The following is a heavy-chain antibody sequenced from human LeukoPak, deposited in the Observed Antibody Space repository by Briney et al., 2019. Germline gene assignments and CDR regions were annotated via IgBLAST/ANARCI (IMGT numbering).Heavy chain of an antibody. J-gene: IGHJ4*02. CDR1: GVSISSSNSY. CDR3: ARLDYGSYYKVDY. CDR2: IYYSGST. Sequence: SETLSLTCTVSGVSISSSNSYWGWIRQPPGKGLEWIGSIYYSGSTYYNPSLKSRVTISVDTSKNQFSLKLSSVTAADTAVYYCARLDYGSYYKVDYWGQGTLVTVSS. V-gene: IGHV4-39*01. D-gene: IGHD1-26*01.